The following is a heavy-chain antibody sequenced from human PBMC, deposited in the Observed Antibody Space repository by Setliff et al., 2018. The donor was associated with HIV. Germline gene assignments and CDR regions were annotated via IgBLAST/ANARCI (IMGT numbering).Heavy chain of an antibody. Sequence: PSETLSLTCTVSGGSINSTSYYWGWIRQPPGNGLEWIGSFYHTASTYYKPSLKSRVTISVDTSKNQFSLRLSSVAAGDTAVYYCARSIVPVARGYYYYGLDVWGQGTTVTVSS. J-gene: IGHJ6*02. CDR1: GGSINSTSYY. CDR3: ARSIVPVARGYYYYGLDV. D-gene: IGHD3-22*01. CDR2: FYHTAST. V-gene: IGHV4-39*01.